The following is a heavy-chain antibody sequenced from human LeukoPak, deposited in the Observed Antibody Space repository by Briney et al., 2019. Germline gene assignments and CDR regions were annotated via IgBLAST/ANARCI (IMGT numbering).Heavy chain of an antibody. CDR1: GGSFSGYY. CDR2: INHSGST. Sequence: ASETLSLTCAVYGGSFSGYYWSWIRQPPGKGLEWIGEINHSGSTNYNPSLKSRVTISVDTSKNQSSLKLSSVTAADTAVYYCARSYSWDYWGQGTLVTVSS. V-gene: IGHV4-34*01. D-gene: IGHD4-11*01. J-gene: IGHJ4*02. CDR3: ARSYSWDY.